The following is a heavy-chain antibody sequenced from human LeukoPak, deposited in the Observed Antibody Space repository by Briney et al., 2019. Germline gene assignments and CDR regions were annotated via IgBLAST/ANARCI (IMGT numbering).Heavy chain of an antibody. V-gene: IGHV3-23*01. D-gene: IGHD3-9*01. J-gene: IGHJ3*02. Sequence: GGSLRLSCAASGFTFSSYAMSWVRQAPGKGLEWVSAISGSDGSTYYADSVKGRFTISRDNSKNTLYLQMNSLRAEDTAVYYCAKDDILTGYYKNAFDIWGQGTMVTVSS. CDR3: AKDDILTGYYKNAFDI. CDR2: ISGSDGST. CDR1: GFTFSSYA.